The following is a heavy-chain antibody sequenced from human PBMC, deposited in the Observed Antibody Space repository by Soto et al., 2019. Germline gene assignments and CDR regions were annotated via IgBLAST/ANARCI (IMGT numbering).Heavy chain of an antibody. J-gene: IGHJ3*02. D-gene: IGHD2-15*01. V-gene: IGHV1-69*13. CDR3: ASPRAATSAFDI. CDR2: IIPVFGTA. CDR1: GGTFSSYA. Sequence: SVKVSCKASGGTFSSYAISWVRQAPGQGLEWMGGIIPVFGTANYAQKFQGRVTITADESTSTAYMELSSLRSEDTAVYYCASPRAATSAFDIWGQGTMVTVSS.